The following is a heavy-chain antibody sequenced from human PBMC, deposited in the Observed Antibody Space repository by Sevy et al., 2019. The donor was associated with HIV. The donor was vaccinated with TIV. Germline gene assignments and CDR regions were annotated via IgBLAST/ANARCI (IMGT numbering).Heavy chain of an antibody. D-gene: IGHD3-16*01. CDR1: GFTFSSYS. CDR2: ISSSRSYI. J-gene: IGHJ4*02. V-gene: IGHV3-21*01. CDR3: ARDFITYYDYVWGSYSY. Sequence: GGSLRLSCAASGFTFSSYSMNWVRQAPGKGLEWVSSISSSRSYIYYADSVKGRFTISRDNAKNSLYLQMNSLRAEDTAVYYCARDFITYYDYVWGSYSYWGQGTLVTVSS.